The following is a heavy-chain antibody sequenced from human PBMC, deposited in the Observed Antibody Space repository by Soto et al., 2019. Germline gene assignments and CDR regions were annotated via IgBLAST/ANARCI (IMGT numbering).Heavy chain of an antibody. CDR2: IYHSGST. Sequence: PSETLSLTCAVSGGSISSSNWWSWVRQPPGKGLEWIGEIYHSGSTNYNPSLKSRVTISVDTSKNQFSLKLSSVTAADTAVYYCASIMYYYDSSGHFDYWGQGTLVTVSS. J-gene: IGHJ4*02. CDR3: ASIMYYYDSSGHFDY. V-gene: IGHV4-4*02. CDR1: GGSISSSNW. D-gene: IGHD3-22*01.